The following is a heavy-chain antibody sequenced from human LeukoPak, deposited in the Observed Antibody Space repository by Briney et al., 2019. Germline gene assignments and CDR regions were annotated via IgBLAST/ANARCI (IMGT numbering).Heavy chain of an antibody. CDR2: IYYSGST. J-gene: IGHJ4*02. V-gene: IGHV4-39*07. Sequence: SETLSLTCTVSGGSISSSSYYWGWICQPPGKGLKRIGSIYYSGSTYYNPSLKSRVTISVDTSKNQFSLKLSSVTAADTAVYYCARGITMIVVGYDYWGQGTLVTVSS. CDR3: ARGITMIVVGYDY. CDR1: GGSISSSSYY. D-gene: IGHD3-22*01.